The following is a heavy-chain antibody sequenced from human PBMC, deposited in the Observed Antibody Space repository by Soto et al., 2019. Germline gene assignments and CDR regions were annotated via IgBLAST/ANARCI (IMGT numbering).Heavy chain of an antibody. V-gene: IGHV1-69*13. CDR1: GGTFSSYA. D-gene: IGHD3-10*01. CDR2: IIPIFDTT. CDR3: ARSYGSGTYGYFDP. Sequence: SVKVSCKASGGTFSSYAINWVRQAPGQGLEWMGGIIPIFDTTNYAQKFQGRVTLTADESTSTAYMELNSLTSEDTAIYYCARSYGSGTYGYFDPWGQGTPVTVSS. J-gene: IGHJ5*02.